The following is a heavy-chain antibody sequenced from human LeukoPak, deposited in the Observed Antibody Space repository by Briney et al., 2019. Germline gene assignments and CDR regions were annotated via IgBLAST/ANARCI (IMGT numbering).Heavy chain of an antibody. Sequence: SETLSLTCTVSGGSISSHYWSWIRQPPGKGLEWIGYIYYSGSTNYNPSLKSRVTISVDTSKNQFSLKLSSVTAADTAVYYCARESGYYYDSSGAFDYWGQGTQVTVSS. V-gene: IGHV4-59*11. CDR3: ARESGYYYDSSGAFDY. D-gene: IGHD3-22*01. J-gene: IGHJ4*02. CDR2: IYYSGST. CDR1: GGSISSHY.